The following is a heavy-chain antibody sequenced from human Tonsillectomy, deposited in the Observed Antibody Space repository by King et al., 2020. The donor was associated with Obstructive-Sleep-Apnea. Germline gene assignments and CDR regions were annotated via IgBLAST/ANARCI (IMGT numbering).Heavy chain of an antibody. J-gene: IGHJ5*02. CDR2: IIPILGIA. D-gene: IGHD2-2*01. Sequence: VQLVQSGAEVKKPGSSVKVSCKASGGTFSSYAISWVRQAPGQGLEWMGGIIPILGIANYAQKFQGRVTITADKSTSTAYMELSSLRSEDTAVYYCASSPPEINCSSTSCYAGWFDPWGQGTLVTVSS. CDR3: ASSPPEINCSSTSCYAGWFDP. V-gene: IGHV1-69*09. CDR1: GGTFSSYA.